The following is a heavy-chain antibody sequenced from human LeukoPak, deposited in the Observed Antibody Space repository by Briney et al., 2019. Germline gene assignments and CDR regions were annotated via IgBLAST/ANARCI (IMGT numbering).Heavy chain of an antibody. Sequence: GGSLRLSCAASGFTFSTYWMHWVRQAPGTGLVWVSRIKSDGSNSNYADCVKGRFTISRDNAKNTLYLQMNSLRAEDTAVYHCVRVGGRSSIGGDCWSQGTLVTVSS. CDR3: VRVGGRSSIGGDC. CDR1: GFTFSTYW. J-gene: IGHJ4*02. D-gene: IGHD3-10*01. V-gene: IGHV3-74*01. CDR2: IKSDGSNS.